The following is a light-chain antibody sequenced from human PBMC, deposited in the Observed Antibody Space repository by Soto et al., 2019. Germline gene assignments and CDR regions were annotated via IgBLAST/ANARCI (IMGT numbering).Light chain of an antibody. J-gene: IGKJ5*01. Sequence: EIVMTQSPSTLSVSPGERATLSCRASPSVSSNLAWYQKKPCQAPRLLIYGASTSSTGIPARFSGSGSGTAVTITISSLQSADYAVYYCQQYNNWPSITFGQGTRLESK. V-gene: IGKV3-15*01. CDR3: QQYNNWPSIT. CDR1: PSVSSN. CDR2: GAS.